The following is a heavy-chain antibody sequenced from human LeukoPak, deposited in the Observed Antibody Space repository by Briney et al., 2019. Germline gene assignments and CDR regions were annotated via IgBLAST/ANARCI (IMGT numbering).Heavy chain of an antibody. CDR3: ARPADPNYYYYGMDV. J-gene: IGHJ6*02. Sequence: PGGSLRLSCAASGFTFDDYGMSWVRQAPGKGLEWVCGINWNGGSTGYADSVKGQFTISRDNAKNSLYLQMNSLRAEDTALYHYARPADPNYYYYGMDVWGQGTTVTVSS. D-gene: IGHD2-2*01. CDR1: GFTFDDYG. CDR2: INWNGGST. V-gene: IGHV3-20*01.